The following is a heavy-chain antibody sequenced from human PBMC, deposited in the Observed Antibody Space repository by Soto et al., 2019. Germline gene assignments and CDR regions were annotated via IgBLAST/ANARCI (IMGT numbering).Heavy chain of an antibody. CDR1: GGSISSSSYY. CDR3: ASHALWLGELNPIHY. V-gene: IGHV4-39*01. CDR2: IYYSGST. D-gene: IGHD3-10*01. J-gene: IGHJ4*02. Sequence: PSETLSLTCTVSGGSISSSSYYWGWIRQPPGKGLEWIGSIYYSGSTYYNPSLKSRVTISVDTSKNQFSLKLSSVTAADTAVYYCASHALWLGELNPIHYSGQATLVTVSS.